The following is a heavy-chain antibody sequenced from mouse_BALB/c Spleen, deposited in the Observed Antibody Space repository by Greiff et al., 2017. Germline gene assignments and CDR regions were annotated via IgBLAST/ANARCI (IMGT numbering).Heavy chain of an antibody. CDR1: GFSLTSYG. V-gene: IGHV2-6-2*01. CDR2: IWSDGST. D-gene: IGHD2-3*01. J-gene: IGHJ4*01. Sequence: QVQLKQSGPDLVAPSQSLSITCTVSGFSLTSYGVHWVRQPPGKGLEWLVVIWSDGSTTYNSALKSRLSISKDNSKSQVFLKMNSLQTDDTAMYYCARHEGYFYAMDYWGQGTSVTVSS. CDR3: ARHEGYFYAMDY.